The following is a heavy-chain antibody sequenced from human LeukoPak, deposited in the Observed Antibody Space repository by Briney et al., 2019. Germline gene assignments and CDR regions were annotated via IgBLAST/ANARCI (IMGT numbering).Heavy chain of an antibody. D-gene: IGHD3-3*01. J-gene: IGHJ3*02. CDR3: ARTYYDFWSGPPIDAFDI. CDR1: GFTFSSYA. CDR2: ISGSGGST. Sequence: GGSLRLSCAASGFTFSSYAMSWVRQAPGKGLEWVSAISGSGGSTYYADSVKGRFTISRDSSKNTLYLQMNSLRAEDTAVYYCARTYYDFWSGPPIDAFDIWGQGTMVTVSS. V-gene: IGHV3-23*01.